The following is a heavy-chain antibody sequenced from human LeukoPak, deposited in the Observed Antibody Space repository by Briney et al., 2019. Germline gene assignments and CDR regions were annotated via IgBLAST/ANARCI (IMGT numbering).Heavy chain of an antibody. CDR1: GFTFNRYW. CDR3: ATIYCSNGVCYYFDY. J-gene: IGHJ4*02. V-gene: IGHV3-7*01. Sequence: GGSLKLSCAASGFTFNRYWMSWVRQAPGKGLEWVANIKQDGSEKYYVDSVKGRFTISRDNVQNSLYLVTNSLRAEDTAIYYCATIYCSNGVCYYFDYWGQGTLVTVSS. CDR2: IKQDGSEK. D-gene: IGHD2-8*01.